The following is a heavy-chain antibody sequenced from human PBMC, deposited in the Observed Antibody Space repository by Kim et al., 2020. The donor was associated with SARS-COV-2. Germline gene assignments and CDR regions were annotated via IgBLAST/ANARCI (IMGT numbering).Heavy chain of an antibody. V-gene: IGHV4-39*01. Sequence: GSTYYNPSLKSRVTISVDTSKNQFSLKLSSVTAADTAVYYCARHSSSWDYWGQGTLVTVSS. J-gene: IGHJ4*02. CDR2: GST. D-gene: IGHD6-13*01. CDR3: ARHSSSWDY.